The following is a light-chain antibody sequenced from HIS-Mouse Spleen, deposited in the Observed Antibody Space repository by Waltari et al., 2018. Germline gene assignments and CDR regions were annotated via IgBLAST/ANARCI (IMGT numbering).Light chain of an antibody. J-gene: IGLJ1*01. CDR3: CSYAGSYTGV. Sequence: QSALTQPRSVSGSPGQSVTISCTGPSSDVGGYNYVSWYQQHPGKAPKLIIYDVSKRPSGVPDRFSGSKSGNTASLTISGLQAEDEADYYCCSYAGSYTGVFGTGTKVTVL. V-gene: IGLV2-11*01. CDR1: SSDVGGYNY. CDR2: DVS.